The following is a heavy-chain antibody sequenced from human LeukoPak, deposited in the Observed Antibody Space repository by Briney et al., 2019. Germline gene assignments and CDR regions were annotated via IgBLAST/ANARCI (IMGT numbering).Heavy chain of an antibody. J-gene: IGHJ4*02. CDR1: GFTVSTSY. V-gene: IGHV3-53*01. D-gene: IGHD6-25*01. CDR3: ARGYTSGWPDF. CDR2: IYGGGST. Sequence: GGSLRLSCAASGFTVSTSYMNWVRQAPGKGLEWVSVIYGGGSTYYADSVRGRFTISRDNSKNTLYLQMNSLRAEDTALYFCARGYTSGWPDFWGQGTLVTVSS.